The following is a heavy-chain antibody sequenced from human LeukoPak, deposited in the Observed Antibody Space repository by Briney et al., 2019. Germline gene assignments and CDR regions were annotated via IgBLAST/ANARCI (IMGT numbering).Heavy chain of an antibody. CDR1: GGPFSGYY. D-gene: IGHD3-3*01. Sequence: SETLSLTCAVYGGPFSGYYWSWIRQPPGKGLEWIGEINHSGSTNYNPSLKSRVTISVDTSKNQFSLKLSSVTAADTAVYYCARLGVVIAPYYYYYMDVWGKGTTVTVSS. CDR3: ARLGVVIAPYYYYYMDV. V-gene: IGHV4-34*01. CDR2: INHSGST. J-gene: IGHJ6*03.